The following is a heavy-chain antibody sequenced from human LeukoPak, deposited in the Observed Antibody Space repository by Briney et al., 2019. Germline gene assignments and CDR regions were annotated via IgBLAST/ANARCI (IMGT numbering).Heavy chain of an antibody. Sequence: GGSLRLSCTASGFTFGDYAMSWVRQAPGKGLEWVGFIRSKAYGGTTEYAASVKGRFTISRDDSKSIAYLQMNSLKTEDTAAYYCTRDLNYYYFDYWGQGTLVTVSS. V-gene: IGHV3-49*04. CDR2: IRSKAYGGTT. CDR1: GFTFGDYA. CDR3: TRDLNYYYFDY. J-gene: IGHJ4*02. D-gene: IGHD1-7*01.